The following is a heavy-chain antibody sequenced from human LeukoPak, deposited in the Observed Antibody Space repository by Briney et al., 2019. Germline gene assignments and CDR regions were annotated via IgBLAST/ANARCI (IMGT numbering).Heavy chain of an antibody. J-gene: IGHJ4*02. CDR1: GFTFSSYE. D-gene: IGHD6-13*01. CDR3: ARGPRQQLVTGFDN. Sequence: GGSLRLSCAASGFTFSSYEMNWVRQAPGKGLEWVSYISNSGSTIFYTDSVKGRFTVSRDKSKNKLYLKMSSVRAADTAVYYCARGPRQQLVTGFDNWGQGTLVTVSS. V-gene: IGHV3-48*03. CDR2: ISNSGSTI.